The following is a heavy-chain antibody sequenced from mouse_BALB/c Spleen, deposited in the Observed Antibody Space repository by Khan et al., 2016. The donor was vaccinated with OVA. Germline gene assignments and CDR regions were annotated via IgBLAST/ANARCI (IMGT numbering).Heavy chain of an antibody. Sequence: QVQLKQSGGDLMKPGASVKISCKATGYTFSSYWIEWVKQRPGHGLEWIGQIFPGSVSITYNEKFKGKATFSADTSSNTAYMQLSSLKSEDSAVYYGARAGYGCFDFWGQGTLVTVSA. CDR1: GYTFSSYW. V-gene: IGHV1-9*01. CDR3: ARAGYGCFDF. D-gene: IGHD2-2*01. J-gene: IGHJ3*01. CDR2: IFPGSVSI.